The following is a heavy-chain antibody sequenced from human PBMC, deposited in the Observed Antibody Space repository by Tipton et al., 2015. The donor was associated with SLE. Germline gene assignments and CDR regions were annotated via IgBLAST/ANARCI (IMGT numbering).Heavy chain of an antibody. CDR1: GASISSYY. V-gene: IGHV4-59*08. CDR3: ARQDSGSFPLDY. Sequence: GLVKPSETLSLTCTVSGASISSYYWSWIRQPPGKGLEWIGYIYYTGSTKYNPSLKNRVTISVDTSKNQLSLKLRSVTAADTAVYDCARQDSGSFPLDYWGQGTLVTVSS. CDR2: IYYTGST. J-gene: IGHJ4*02. D-gene: IGHD1-26*01.